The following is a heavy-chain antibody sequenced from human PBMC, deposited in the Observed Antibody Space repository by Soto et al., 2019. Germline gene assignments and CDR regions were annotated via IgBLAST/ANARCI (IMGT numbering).Heavy chain of an antibody. D-gene: IGHD1-1*01. J-gene: IGHJ4*02. CDR3: VRFSGIPV. CDR1: GYTFTYYA. V-gene: IGHV1-3*04. CDR2: INTGNGKT. Sequence: QVQLVQSGPEVKKPGASVKVSCKTSGYTFTYYALHRVRQAPGQGLEWMGWINTGNGKTKYSQNFQGRLTITRDTSATTLYMELSSLRSEDTTVYYCVRFSGIPVWGQGTLVTVSS.